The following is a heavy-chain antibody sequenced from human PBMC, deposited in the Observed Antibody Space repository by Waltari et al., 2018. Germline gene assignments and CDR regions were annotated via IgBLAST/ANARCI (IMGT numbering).Heavy chain of an antibody. D-gene: IGHD3-3*01. CDR3: AKDHYDFWIHYYGMDV. V-gene: IGHV3-30*18. CDR1: GFTFSSYG. Sequence: QVQLVESGGGVVQPGRSLRLSCAASGFTFSSYGMHWVRQAPGKGLGWVAVISYDGSNNCYSAAVKCRFTISRDNSKTTLYLQMNSLRAEDTAVYYCAKDHYDFWIHYYGMDVWGQGTTVTVSS. CDR2: ISYDGSNN. J-gene: IGHJ6*02.